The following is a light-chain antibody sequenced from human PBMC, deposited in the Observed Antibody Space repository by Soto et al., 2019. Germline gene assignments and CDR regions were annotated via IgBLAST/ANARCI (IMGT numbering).Light chain of an antibody. Sequence: DSQMTPYPSTLSASIGDRVTITCRASQSISSWLAWYQQKPGKAPKLLISKASTLQSGVPPRFSGSGSVTEFTLTISSLQPDDFATYYCQQYESYPMTFGGGTKVEIK. CDR2: KAS. V-gene: IGKV1-5*03. J-gene: IGKJ4*01. CDR3: QQYESYPMT. CDR1: QSISSW.